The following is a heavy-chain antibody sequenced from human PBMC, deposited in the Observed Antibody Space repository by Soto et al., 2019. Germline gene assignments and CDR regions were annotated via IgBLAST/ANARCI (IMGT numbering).Heavy chain of an antibody. CDR1: SASIDNNW. CDR2: IHQSGIS. Sequence: QMQLLESGPGLVKPSETLSLTCAVSSASIDNNWNWVRQPPGKGLEWIGEIHQSGISYKNPSLKGPVPLSVEQSQNQFSLTLSSVTAPDTAVYFFARSFGLYAFEPWGQGTLVTVSS. CDR3: ARSFGLYAFEP. J-gene: IGHJ1*01. V-gene: IGHV4-4*02. D-gene: IGHD6-19*01.